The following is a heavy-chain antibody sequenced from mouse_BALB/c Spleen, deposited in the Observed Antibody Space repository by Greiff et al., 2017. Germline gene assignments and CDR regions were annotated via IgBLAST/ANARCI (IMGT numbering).Heavy chain of an antibody. J-gene: IGHJ2*01. D-gene: IGHD2-14*01. V-gene: IGHV1-9*01. Sequence: VQLQQSGAELMKPGASVKISCKATGYTFSSYWIEWVKQRPGHGLEWIGEVLPGSGSTNYNEKFKGKTTFTADTSSNTAYMQLSSLTSEDSAVYYCANYRYGPYYWGQGTTLTVSS. CDR2: VLPGSGST. CDR3: ANYRYGPYY. CDR1: GYTFSSYW.